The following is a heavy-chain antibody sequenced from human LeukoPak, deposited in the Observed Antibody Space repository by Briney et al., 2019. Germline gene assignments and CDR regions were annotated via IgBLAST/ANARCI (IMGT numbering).Heavy chain of an antibody. Sequence: SETLSLTCTVSGGSISSYYWSWIRQPPGKGVEFIGNVYHSGSTNYNPSLKSRVTISADTSKHQFSLRLSSVTAADTAVYYCARNRRPPFDFDYWGQGTLVTVSS. CDR3: ARNRRPPFDFDY. CDR2: VYHSGST. V-gene: IGHV4-59*08. D-gene: IGHD1-14*01. CDR1: GGSISSYY. J-gene: IGHJ4*02.